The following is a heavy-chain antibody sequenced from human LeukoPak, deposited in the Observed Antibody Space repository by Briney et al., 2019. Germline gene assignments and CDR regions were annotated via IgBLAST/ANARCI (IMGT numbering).Heavy chain of an antibody. J-gene: IGHJ5*02. D-gene: IGHD5-12*01. CDR3: ANVDIVAPGFDP. V-gene: IGHV1-2*02. CDR2: INPNSGGT. Sequence: ASVKVSCKASGYTFTGYYMHWVRQAPGQGLEWMGWINPNSGGTNYAQKFQGRVTMTRDTSISTAYMELSRLRSDDTAVYYCANVDIVAPGFDPWGQGTLVTVST. CDR1: GYTFTGYY.